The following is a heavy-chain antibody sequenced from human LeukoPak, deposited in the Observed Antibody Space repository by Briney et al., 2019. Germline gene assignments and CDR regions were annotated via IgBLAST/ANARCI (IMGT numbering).Heavy chain of an antibody. J-gene: IGHJ4*02. CDR1: GYTFTSYE. CDR2: MNPNSGNT. CDR3: TRGGSSSGYDY. V-gene: IGHV1-8*03. D-gene: IGHD3-22*01. Sequence: ASGKVSCKASGYTFTSYEINWVRQATEQGLEWMGWMNPNSGNTGYAQKFQGKVTITRNTSISTAYMELSSLRSEDTAVYYCTRGGSSSGYDYWGQGTLVTVSS.